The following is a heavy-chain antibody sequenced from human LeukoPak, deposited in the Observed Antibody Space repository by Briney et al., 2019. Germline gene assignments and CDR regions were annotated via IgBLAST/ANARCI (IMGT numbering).Heavy chain of an antibody. D-gene: IGHD2-2*01. CDR3: AKDLYGGYCSSTSCLRPLDY. Sequence: GGSLRLSCAASGFTFSSYGMHWVRQAPGKGLEWVAVIWYDGSNKYYADSVKGRFTISRDNSKNTLYLQMNSLRAEDTAVYYCAKDLYGGYCSSTSCLRPLDYWGQGTLVTVSS. J-gene: IGHJ4*02. CDR2: IWYDGSNK. V-gene: IGHV3-30*02. CDR1: GFTFSSYG.